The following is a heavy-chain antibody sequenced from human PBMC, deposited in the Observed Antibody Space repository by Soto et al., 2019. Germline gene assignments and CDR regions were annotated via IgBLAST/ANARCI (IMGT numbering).Heavy chain of an antibody. CDR1: GFPFKTYT. Sequence: VGSLRLSCTASGFPFKTYTMSWVRQAPGKGLEWVASISSGSAFIKYADSVKGRFTISRDNAKNSVSLQMDSLRVEDTAMYYCTRDQGGSYDSWFDPWGRGTLVTVSS. J-gene: IGHJ5*02. V-gene: IGHV3-21*01. D-gene: IGHD1-26*01. CDR2: ISSGSAFI. CDR3: TRDQGGSYDSWFDP.